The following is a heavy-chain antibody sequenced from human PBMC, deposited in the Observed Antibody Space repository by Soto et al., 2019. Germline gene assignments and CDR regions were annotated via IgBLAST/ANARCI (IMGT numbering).Heavy chain of an antibody. CDR1: DGSVSTTNSY. D-gene: IGHD3-10*01. Sequence: ETLSLTCTVSDGSVSTTNSYWGWIRQPPGKGLEWIGSVNYSGRTYFHPSLKSRVTISVDTSKNQFSLRLTSVTAADTAVYYCARPEFLGSGTLYNRASWFDPWGQGTRVTVSS. CDR2: VNYSGRT. CDR3: ARPEFLGSGTLYNRASWFDP. V-gene: IGHV4-39*01. J-gene: IGHJ5*02.